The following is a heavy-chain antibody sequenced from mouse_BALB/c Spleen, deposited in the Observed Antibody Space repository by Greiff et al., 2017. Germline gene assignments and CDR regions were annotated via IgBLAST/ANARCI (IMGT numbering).Heavy chain of an antibody. CDR2: IWAGGST. CDR3: ARDVYGLYYFDY. CDR1: GFSLTSYG. V-gene: IGHV2-9*02. D-gene: IGHD1-1*02. J-gene: IGHJ2*01. Sequence: VKLMESGPGLVAPSQSLSITCTVSGFSLTSYGVHWVRQPPGKGLEWLGVIWAGGSTNYNSALMSRLSISKDNSKSQVFLKMNSLQTDDTAMYYCARDVYGLYYFDYWGQGTTLTVSS.